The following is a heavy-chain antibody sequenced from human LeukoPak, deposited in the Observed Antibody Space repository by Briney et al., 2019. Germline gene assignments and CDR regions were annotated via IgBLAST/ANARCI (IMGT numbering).Heavy chain of an antibody. V-gene: IGHV5-51*01. CDR3: ARRRFVVVTASPSETYDY. CDR2: IYPGDSDT. J-gene: IGHJ4*02. CDR1: GYRFTSYW. D-gene: IGHD2-21*02. Sequence: GETLKISCMGSGYRFTSYWIGWVRQMPGKGLGWMGIIYPGDSDTRYSPSFQGQVTISADKSISTAYLQWSSLKASETAMYYCARRRFVVVTASPSETYDYWGQGTLVTVSS.